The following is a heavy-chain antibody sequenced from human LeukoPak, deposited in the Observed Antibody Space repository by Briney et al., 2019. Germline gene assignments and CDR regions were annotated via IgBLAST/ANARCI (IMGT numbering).Heavy chain of an antibody. Sequence: KPSETLSLTCTVSGGSISSYYWSWIRQPPGKGLEWIGYIFYSGSTNYNPSLKSRVTISVDASKNQFSLKLRSVTAADTAVYYCARSYCSSTSCYDDWFDPWGQGTLVTVSS. CDR1: GGSISSYY. V-gene: IGHV4-59*08. D-gene: IGHD2-2*01. J-gene: IGHJ5*02. CDR2: IFYSGST. CDR3: ARSYCSSTSCYDDWFDP.